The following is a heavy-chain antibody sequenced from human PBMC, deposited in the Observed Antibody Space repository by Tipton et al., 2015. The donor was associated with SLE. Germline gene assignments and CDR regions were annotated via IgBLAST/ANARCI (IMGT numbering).Heavy chain of an antibody. CDR2: IYYSGST. CDR3: ARVRGMGSSGYGFDY. CDR1: GGSISSYY. J-gene: IGHJ4*02. D-gene: IGHD3-22*01. V-gene: IGHV4-59*01. Sequence: TLSLTCTVSGGSISSYYWSWIRQPPGKGLEWIGYIYYSGSTNYNPSLKSRVTISVDTSKNQFSLKLSSVTAADTAVYYCARVRGMGSSGYGFDYWGRGTLVTVSS.